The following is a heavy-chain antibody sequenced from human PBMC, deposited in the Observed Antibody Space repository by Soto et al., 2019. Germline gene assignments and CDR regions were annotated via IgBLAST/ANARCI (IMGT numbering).Heavy chain of an antibody. CDR1: GGSISSYY. Sequence: QVQLQESGPGLVKPSETLSLTCTVSGGSISSYYWSWIRQPPGKGLEWIGYIYYSGSTNYNPSLKSRVTISVDTSKNQFSLKLSSVTAADTAVYYCASRTIFGDDWGEYWGQGTLVTVAS. CDR2: IYYSGST. V-gene: IGHV4-59*08. J-gene: IGHJ4*02. CDR3: ASRTIFGDDWGEY. D-gene: IGHD3-3*01.